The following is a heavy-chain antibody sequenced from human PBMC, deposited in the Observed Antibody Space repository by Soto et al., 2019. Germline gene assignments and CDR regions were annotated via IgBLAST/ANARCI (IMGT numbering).Heavy chain of an antibody. CDR3: ARDLSPSSWSEGCWFVP. J-gene: IGHJ5*02. D-gene: IGHD6-13*01. V-gene: IGHV3-74*01. Sequence: EVQLVESGGGLVQPGGSLRLCCAASGFTFSSYWMHWVRQAPGKGVVWVSRINSDGSSTSYADSVKGRFTISRDNAKNTLYLQMNSLRAEDTAVYYCARDLSPSSWSEGCWFVPWGQGTLVTVSS. CDR1: GFTFSSYW. CDR2: INSDGSST.